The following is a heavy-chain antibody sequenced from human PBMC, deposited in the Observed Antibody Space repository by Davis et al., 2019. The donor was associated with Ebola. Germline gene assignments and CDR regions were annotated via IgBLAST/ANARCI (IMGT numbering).Heavy chain of an antibody. CDR1: GGSISSSSYY. V-gene: IGHV4-39*07. CDR2: IYYSGST. D-gene: IGHD6-13*01. J-gene: IGHJ4*02. CDR3: ARYVAAAVYFDY. Sequence: SETLSLTCTVSGGSISSSSYYWGWIRQPPGKGLEWIGSIYYSGSTNYNPSLKSRVTISVDTSKNQFSLKLSSVTAADTAVYYCARYVAAAVYFDYWGQGTLVTVSS.